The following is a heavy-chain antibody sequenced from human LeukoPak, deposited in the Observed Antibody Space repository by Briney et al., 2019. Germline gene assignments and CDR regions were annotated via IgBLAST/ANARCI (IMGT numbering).Heavy chain of an antibody. CDR1: GFTFSRYT. Sequence: PGGSLRLSCGASGFTFSRYTMNWVRQAPGKELEWISNIRSESSSTTYADSVKGRFTISRDNAKNSLYLQINSLRAEDTAVYYCVRDLNWAFDYWGQGTLVTVSS. CDR2: IRSESSST. D-gene: IGHD3-16*01. V-gene: IGHV3-48*01. J-gene: IGHJ4*02. CDR3: VRDLNWAFDY.